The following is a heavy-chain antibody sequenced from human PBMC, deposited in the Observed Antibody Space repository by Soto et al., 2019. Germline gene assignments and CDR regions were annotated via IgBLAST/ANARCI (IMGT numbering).Heavy chain of an antibody. V-gene: IGHV4-39*01. Sequence: PSETLSRTCTVSGGSVSSGSYYWGWIRQPPGKGLEWIGSIYYSGNTYYNPSLKCRVTISADTSKNQFSLQLSSVTAADTAVYYCARHVGGYYYYMDVWGKGTTVTVSS. CDR3: ARHVGGYYYYMDV. CDR1: GGSVSSGSYY. J-gene: IGHJ6*03. D-gene: IGHD2-15*01. CDR2: IYYSGNT.